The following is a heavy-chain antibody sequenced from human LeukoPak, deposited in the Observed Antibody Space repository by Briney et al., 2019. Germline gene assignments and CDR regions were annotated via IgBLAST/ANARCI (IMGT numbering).Heavy chain of an antibody. CDR1: GFTFDDYT. CDR3: AKDVSGAPRPYYFDY. J-gene: IGHJ4*02. Sequence: PGGSLRLSCAASGFTFDDYTMHWVRQAPGKGLEWVSLISWDGGSTYYADSVKGRFTISRDNSKNSLYLQMNSLRTEDTALYYCAKDVSGAPRPYYFDYWGQGTLVTVSS. D-gene: IGHD1-26*01. CDR2: ISWDGGST. V-gene: IGHV3-43*01.